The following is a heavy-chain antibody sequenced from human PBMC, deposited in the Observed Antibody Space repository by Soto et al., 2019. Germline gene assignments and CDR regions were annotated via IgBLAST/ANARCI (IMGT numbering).Heavy chain of an antibody. D-gene: IGHD6-6*01. CDR1: GYTFTSYG. CDR2: ISAYNGNT. V-gene: IGHV1-18*01. J-gene: IGHJ6*02. Sequence: ASVKVSCKASGYTFTSYGISWVRQAPGQGLEWMGWISAYNGNTNYAQKLQGRVTMTTDTSTSTAYMELRSLRSDDTAVYYCAREPRIAARKGMDVWGQGTTVTVSS. CDR3: AREPRIAARKGMDV.